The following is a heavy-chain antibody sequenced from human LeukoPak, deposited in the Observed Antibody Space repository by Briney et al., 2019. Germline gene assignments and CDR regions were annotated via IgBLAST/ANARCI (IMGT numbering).Heavy chain of an antibody. J-gene: IGHJ1*01. V-gene: IGHV4-39*01. CDR1: GGSISSSSYY. Sequence: SETLSLTCTVSGGSISSSSYYWGWIRQPPGKGLEWIGSIYYSGSTYYNPSLKSRVTISVDTSKNQFSLKLSSVTAADTAVYYCARHLNNYYYDRSGYRAEYFQHWGQGTLVTVSS. CDR2: IYYSGST. CDR3: ARHLNNYYYDRSGYRAEYFQH. D-gene: IGHD3-22*01.